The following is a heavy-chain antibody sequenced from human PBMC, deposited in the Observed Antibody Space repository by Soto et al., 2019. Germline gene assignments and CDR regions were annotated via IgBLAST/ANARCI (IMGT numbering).Heavy chain of an antibody. V-gene: IGHV4-39*01. J-gene: IGHJ4*02. D-gene: IGHD2-8*01. CDR2: IYNSGGT. CDR1: GGSISSTNYY. CDR3: TSNGITPKEVVDY. Sequence: PSETLSLTCTVSGGSISSTNYYWGWIRHPPGKGLEWIGIIYNSGGTCYNPSLKSRIPIYVNTSNNQFFLKLTSATAADTAVYYCTSNGITPKEVVDYWGQGTLVTVSS.